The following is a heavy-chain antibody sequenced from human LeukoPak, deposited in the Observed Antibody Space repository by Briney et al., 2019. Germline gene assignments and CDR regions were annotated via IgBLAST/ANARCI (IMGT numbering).Heavy chain of an antibody. V-gene: IGHV3-23*01. J-gene: IGHJ4*02. Sequence: GGSLRLSCAASGFTFSSYAMSWVRQAPGKGLEWVSAISGSGGSTYYADSVKGRFSISRDNSMNTLYLQMNSLRAEDTAVYYCAKENYGSGSYYFDYWGQGTLVTVSS. CDR2: ISGSGGST. CDR3: AKENYGSGSYYFDY. D-gene: IGHD3-10*01. CDR1: GFTFSSYA.